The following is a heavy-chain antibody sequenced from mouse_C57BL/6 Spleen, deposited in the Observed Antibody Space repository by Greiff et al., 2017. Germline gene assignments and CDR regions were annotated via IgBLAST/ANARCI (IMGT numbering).Heavy chain of an antibody. CDR3: ARQGAYGSSLYYFDY. J-gene: IGHJ2*01. Sequence: EVQGVESGGDLVKPGGSLKLSCAASGFTFSSYGMSWVRQTPDKRLEWVATISSGGSYTYYPDSVKGRFTISRDNAKNTLYLQMSSLKSEDTAMYYCARQGAYGSSLYYFDYWGQGTTLTVSS. V-gene: IGHV5-6*01. D-gene: IGHD1-1*01. CDR1: GFTFSSYG. CDR2: ISSGGSYT.